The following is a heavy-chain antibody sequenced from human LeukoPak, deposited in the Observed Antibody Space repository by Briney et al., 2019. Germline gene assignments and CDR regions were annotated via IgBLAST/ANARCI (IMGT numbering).Heavy chain of an antibody. V-gene: IGHV4-39*07. J-gene: IGHJ4*02. Sequence: SETLSLTCTVSGGSISSNSYYWGWIRQPPGKGLEWIGSIYYSGSTYYNPSLKSRVTISVDTSKNQFSLKLSSVTAADTAVYYCARSTDYYDSSGYHWGSFDYWGQGTLVTVSS. CDR3: ARSTDYYDSSGYHWGSFDY. CDR1: GGSISSNSYY. D-gene: IGHD3-22*01. CDR2: IYYSGST.